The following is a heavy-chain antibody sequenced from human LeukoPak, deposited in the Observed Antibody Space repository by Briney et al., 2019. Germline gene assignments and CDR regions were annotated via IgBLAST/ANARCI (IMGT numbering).Heavy chain of an antibody. CDR1: GGSISSYY. CDR2: IYSTGST. J-gene: IGHJ4*02. V-gene: IGHV4-4*07. D-gene: IGHD6-13*01. Sequence: SETLSLTCTVSGGSISSYYWSWIRQPAGKGLEWIGRIYSTGSTNYNPSLKSRVTMSVDTSKDQFSLRLRSVTAADTAVYYCARQIASAGTAGFDFWGQGALVTVSS. CDR3: ARQIASAGTAGFDF.